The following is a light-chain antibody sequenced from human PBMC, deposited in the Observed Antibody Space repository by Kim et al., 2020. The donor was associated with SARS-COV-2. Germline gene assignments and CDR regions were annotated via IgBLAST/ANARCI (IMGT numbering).Light chain of an antibody. CDR2: GKN. Sequence: SSELTQDPAVSVALGQTVRITCQGDSHRSYYATWYQQKPGQAPILVIYGKNNRPSGIPDRFSGSSSGNTASLTITGTQAGDEADYYCNSRDSNDNVVFGGGTPLTVL. J-gene: IGLJ2*01. V-gene: IGLV3-19*01. CDR3: NSRDSNDNVV. CDR1: SHRSYY.